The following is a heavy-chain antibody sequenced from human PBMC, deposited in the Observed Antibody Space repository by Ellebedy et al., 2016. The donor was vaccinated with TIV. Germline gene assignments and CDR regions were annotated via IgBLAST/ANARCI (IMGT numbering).Heavy chain of an antibody. Sequence: AASVKVSCKASGYTFTSYDINWVRQAAGLGLEWMGWMNPNSGYTGSAQKFQGRVTMTSDTSISTAYMELSSRRSEDTAVYYCATTVVVTVGFDIWGQGTMVTVSS. CDR3: ATTVVVTVGFDI. CDR1: GYTFTSYD. V-gene: IGHV1-8*01. D-gene: IGHD2-21*02. J-gene: IGHJ3*02. CDR2: MNPNSGYT.